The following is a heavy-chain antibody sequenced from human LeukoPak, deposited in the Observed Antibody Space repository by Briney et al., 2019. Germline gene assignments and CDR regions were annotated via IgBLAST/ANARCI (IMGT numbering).Heavy chain of an antibody. D-gene: IGHD2-15*01. V-gene: IGHV4-34*01. J-gene: IGHJ2*01. CDR1: GGSLSGYY. Sequence: SETLSLTCSVYGGSLSGYYWSWIRQSPGKGLEWIGEISHSERTNFSPSLKSRVTISVDTSKNQFSLKLSSVTAADTAVYYCARQPLCSGGSCYPSSYWYFDLWGRGTLVTVSS. CDR3: ARQPLCSGGSCYPSSYWYFDL. CDR2: ISHSERT.